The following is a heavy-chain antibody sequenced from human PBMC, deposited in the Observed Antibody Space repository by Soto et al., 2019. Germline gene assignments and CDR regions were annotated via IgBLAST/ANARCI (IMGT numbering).Heavy chain of an antibody. CDR2: ISYDGSNK. V-gene: IGHV3-30*18. J-gene: IGHJ5*02. CDR3: AKAGDPTAMANWFDP. D-gene: IGHD5-18*01. Sequence: QVQLVESGGGVVQPGRSLRLSCAASVFTFSSYGMHWVRKAPGKGLEWVAVISYDGSNKYYADSVKGRFTISRDNSKNTLYLQMNSLRAEDTAVYYCAKAGDPTAMANWFDPWGQGTLVTVSS. CDR1: VFTFSSYG.